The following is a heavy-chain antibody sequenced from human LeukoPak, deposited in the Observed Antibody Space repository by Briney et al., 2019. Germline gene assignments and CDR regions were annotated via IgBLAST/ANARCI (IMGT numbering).Heavy chain of an antibody. D-gene: IGHD3-10*01. CDR1: GYTFSSHG. CDR2: IRHDGGDK. J-gene: IGHJ4*02. Sequence: GGSLRLSCATSGYTFSSHGLHWVRQAPGKGLECVASIRHDGGDKYYSESVKGRFTISRDDSENTVYLQMNSLRVEDTAVYYCAKDRRGGSNGAPTTPGEDYWGQGTLVTVSS. CDR3: AKDRRGGSNGAPTTPGEDY. V-gene: IGHV3-30*02.